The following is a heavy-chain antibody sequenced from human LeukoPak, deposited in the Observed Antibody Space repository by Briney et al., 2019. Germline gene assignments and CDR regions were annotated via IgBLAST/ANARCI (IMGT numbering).Heavy chain of an antibody. CDR1: GFTFSSYG. CDR3: AKQWGSSWYTGMDV. V-gene: IGHV3-30*18. J-gene: IGHJ6*02. Sequence: PGGSLRLSCAASGFTFSSYGMHWVRQAPGKGLEWVAVISYDGSNKYYADSVKGRFTISRDNSKNTLYLQMSSLRADDTAVYYCAKQWGSSWYTGMDVWGQGTTVTVSS. D-gene: IGHD6-13*01. CDR2: ISYDGSNK.